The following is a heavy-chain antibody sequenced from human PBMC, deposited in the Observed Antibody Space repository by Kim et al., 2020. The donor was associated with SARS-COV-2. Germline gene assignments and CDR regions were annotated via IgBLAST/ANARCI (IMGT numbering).Heavy chain of an antibody. D-gene: IGHD4-4*01. V-gene: IGHV3-33*01. J-gene: IGHJ6*02. CDR3: ARSYYSTPPDYYYGMDV. Sequence: GGSLRLSCAASGFTFSSYGMHWVRQAPGKGLEWVAVIWYDGSNKYYADSVKGRFTISRDNSKNTLYLQMNSLRAEDTAVYYCARSYYSTPPDYYYGMDVWGQGTTVTVSS. CDR1: GFTFSSYG. CDR2: IWYDGSNK.